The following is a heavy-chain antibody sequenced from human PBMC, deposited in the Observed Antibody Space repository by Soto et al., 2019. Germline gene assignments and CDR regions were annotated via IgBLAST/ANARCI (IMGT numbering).Heavy chain of an antibody. J-gene: IGHJ4*02. D-gene: IGHD2-15*01. Sequence: PSETLSLTCTVSGGSITTGGYYWSWIRQLPGKGLEWIGHRYYSESTYYNPSLKSRVSISLYTSKNQFSLKLSFVTAADTAMYYCARTKCSGGSCYSWSLDYWGQGTPVTVSS. CDR3: ARTKCSGGSCYSWSLDY. CDR2: RYYSEST. CDR1: GGSITTGGYY. V-gene: IGHV4-31*03.